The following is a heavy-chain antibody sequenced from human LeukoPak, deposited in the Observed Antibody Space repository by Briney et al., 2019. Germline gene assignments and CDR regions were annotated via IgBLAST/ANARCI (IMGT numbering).Heavy chain of an antibody. CDR2: IIPILGIA. CDR3: SVVVPAATSFDY. V-gene: IGHV1-69*02. CDR1: GGTFSSYT. Sequence: SVKVSCKASGGTFSSYTISWVRQAPGQGVEWMGRIIPILGIANYAQKFQGRVTITADTSTSTAYMELSSLRSEDTAVYYCSVVVPAATSFDYWGQGTLVTVSS. J-gene: IGHJ4*02. D-gene: IGHD2-2*01.